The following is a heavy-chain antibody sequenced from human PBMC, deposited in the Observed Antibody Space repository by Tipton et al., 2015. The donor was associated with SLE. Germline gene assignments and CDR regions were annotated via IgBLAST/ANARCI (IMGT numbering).Heavy chain of an antibody. CDR1: GGSISSSNYY. V-gene: IGHV4-61*05. J-gene: IGHJ5*02. CDR2: IYYSGST. D-gene: IGHD3-3*01. Sequence: TLSLTCTVSGGSISSSNYYWGWIRQPPGKGLEWIGYIYYSGSTNYNPSLKSRVTISVDTSKNQFSLKLSSVTAADTAVYYCARMDFWSGYYPRWFDPWGQGTLVTVSS. CDR3: ARMDFWSGYYPRWFDP.